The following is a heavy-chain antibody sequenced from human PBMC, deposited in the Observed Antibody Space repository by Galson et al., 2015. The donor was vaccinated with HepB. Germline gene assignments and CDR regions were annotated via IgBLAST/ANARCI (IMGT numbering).Heavy chain of an antibody. D-gene: IGHD2-15*01. J-gene: IGHJ3*02. V-gene: IGHV3-7*03. CDR1: KFTFSGYW. Sequence: SLRLSCADSKFTFSGYWMSWVRQAPGKGLEWVASIQQDGSEKYSVESLKGRFTISRDNAKSSMYLQMNSRRAEDTAVYYCAQGPIRYSFDIWGRGRMVTVSS. CDR3: AQGPIRYSFDI. CDR2: IQQDGSEK.